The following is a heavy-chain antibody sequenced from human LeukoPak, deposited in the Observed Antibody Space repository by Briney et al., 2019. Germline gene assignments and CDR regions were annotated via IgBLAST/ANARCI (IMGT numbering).Heavy chain of an antibody. CDR3: ATLLGYCSGGSCYAFDY. CDR2: IYYSGST. D-gene: IGHD2-15*01. CDR1: GGSISSSSYY. J-gene: IGHJ4*02. Sequence: SETLSLTCTVSGGSISSSSYYWGWIRQPLGKGLEWIGSIYYSGSTYYNPSLKSRVTISVDTSKNQFSLKLSSVTTADTAVYYCATLLGYCSGGSCYAFDYWGQGTLVTVSS. V-gene: IGHV4-39*01.